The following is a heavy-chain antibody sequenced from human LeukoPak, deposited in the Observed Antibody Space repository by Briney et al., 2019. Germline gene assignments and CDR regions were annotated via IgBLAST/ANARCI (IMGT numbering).Heavy chain of an antibody. D-gene: IGHD1-26*01. CDR3: ARAGGVVGATTWNY. CDR1: GGSMSYYY. Sequence: SETLSLTCTVSGGSMSYYYWSWIRQPPGKGLEWIGYIYYSGSTDYNPSLKSRVTISIDTSKNQFSLKLSSVTAADTAVYYCARAGGVVGATTWNYWGQGTLVTVSS. V-gene: IGHV4-59*01. CDR2: IYYSGST. J-gene: IGHJ4*02.